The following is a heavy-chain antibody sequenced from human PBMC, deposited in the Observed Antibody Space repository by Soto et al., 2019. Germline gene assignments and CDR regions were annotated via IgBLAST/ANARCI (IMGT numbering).Heavy chain of an antibody. CDR1: GFTFSNYA. CDR2: ISANGAIT. V-gene: IGHV3-23*01. CDR3: ANARSATDSFPFDS. D-gene: IGHD2-2*01. J-gene: IGHJ4*02. Sequence: EVHLLESGGGLVQPGGSLRLSCAATGFTFSNYAMTWVRQAPGKGLEWVSAISANGAITYYVDSVKGRFTISRDNSKNTLYLQMNSLRVEDTAVYYCANARSATDSFPFDSWGQGTLVTVSS.